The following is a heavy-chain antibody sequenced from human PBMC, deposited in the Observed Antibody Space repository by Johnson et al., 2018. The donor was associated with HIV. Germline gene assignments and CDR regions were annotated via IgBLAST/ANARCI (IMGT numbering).Heavy chain of an antibody. V-gene: IGHV3-23*04. Sequence: VQLVESGVGLEQPGGSLRLPGAAPGFIFASPAMSRVRQAPGKGLQWVSAISDSGSTYYADPVKGRFTISRDNSKNTLYLQMGSLRAEDMAVYYCARDPLENDYIWGQGTMDTVSS. J-gene: IGHJ3*01. CDR1: GFIFASPA. D-gene: IGHD3-16*01. CDR2: ISDSGST. CDR3: ARDPLENDYI.